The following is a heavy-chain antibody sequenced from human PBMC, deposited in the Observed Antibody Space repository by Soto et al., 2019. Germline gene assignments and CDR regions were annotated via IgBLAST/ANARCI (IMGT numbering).Heavy chain of an antibody. CDR2: ISGGGAAP. CDR1: GFTFSNYA. V-gene: IGHV3-23*01. J-gene: IGHJ4*02. Sequence: GGSLRLSCEASGFTFSNYAMSWVRQAPGKGLEWVSAISGGGAAPYYVDSVKGRFTISRDNIKITLYLQMNNLRAEDTGVYYCAKDLRYNWNPAAPGCLGYWGQGILVTVAS. D-gene: IGHD1-20*01. CDR3: AKDLRYNWNPAAPGCLGY.